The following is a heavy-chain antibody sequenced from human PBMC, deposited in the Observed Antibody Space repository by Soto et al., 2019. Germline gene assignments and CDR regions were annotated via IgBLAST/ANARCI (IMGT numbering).Heavy chain of an antibody. CDR2: IIPIFGTA. CDR3: ARDNDILTGYYRDYYYYYGMDV. CDR1: GGTFSSYA. Sequence: SVKVSCKASGGTFSSYAISWVRQAPGQGLEWMGGIIPIFGTANYAQKFQGRVTITADESTSTAYMELSSLRSEDTAVYYCARDNDILTGYYRDYYYYYGMDVWGQGTTVTAP. D-gene: IGHD3-9*01. V-gene: IGHV1-69*13. J-gene: IGHJ6*02.